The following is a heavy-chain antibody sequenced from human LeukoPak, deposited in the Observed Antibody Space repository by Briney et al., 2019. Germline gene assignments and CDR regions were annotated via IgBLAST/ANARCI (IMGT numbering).Heavy chain of an antibody. Sequence: SQTLTLTCAISGDSVSSNSVTWNWIRQSPSRGLEWLGRTYYRSTWYNDYAVSVRGRITVNPDTSKNQFSLHLNSVTPEDTAVYYCARRLTQYDCFDPWGQGILVTVSS. CDR1: GDSVSSNSVT. CDR3: ARRLTQYDCFDP. V-gene: IGHV6-1*01. J-gene: IGHJ5*02. CDR2: TYYRSTWYN. D-gene: IGHD2-2*01.